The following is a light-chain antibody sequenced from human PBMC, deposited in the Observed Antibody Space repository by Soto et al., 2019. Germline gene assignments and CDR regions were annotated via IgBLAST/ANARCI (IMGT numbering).Light chain of an antibody. CDR1: NVGSTD. V-gene: IGLV3-21*02. CDR3: QVWDSNSDHVV. CDR2: VDT. J-gene: IGLJ2*01. Sequence: SYELTQPPSVSVAPGQTARITCGGNNVGSTDVHWYQQKPGQAPVLVLYVDTDRPSGIPERFSGSNSGNTATLTISRVEAGDEADYYCQVWDSNSDHVVFGGGTKVTVL.